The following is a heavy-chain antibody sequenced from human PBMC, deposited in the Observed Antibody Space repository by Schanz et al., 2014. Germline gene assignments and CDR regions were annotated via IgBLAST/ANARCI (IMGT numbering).Heavy chain of an antibody. CDR2: LSEGGGGT. Sequence: EVQLLESGGGLVQPGRSLRLSCAASGFTFSSYGMHWVRQAPGKGLEWVSALSEGGGGTHYADSVKGRFTISRDNAKNTLYLQMNSLRAEDTAVYYCAKSLESCPGGRCSRGYFDYWGQGTLVTVSS. V-gene: IGHV3-23*01. J-gene: IGHJ4*02. D-gene: IGHD2-8*02. CDR3: AKSLESCPGGRCSRGYFDY. CDR1: GFTFSSYG.